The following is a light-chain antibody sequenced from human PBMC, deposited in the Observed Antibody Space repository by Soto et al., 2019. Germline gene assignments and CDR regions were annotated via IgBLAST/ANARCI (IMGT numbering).Light chain of an antibody. CDR3: QQRSNWPSIT. V-gene: IGKV3-11*01. J-gene: IGKJ5*01. CDR1: QSVSTY. CDR2: NAS. Sequence: EIVLTQSPATLSLSPGERATLSCRASQSVSTYLAWYQQKPGQAPRLLIYNASNRATGIPARFSGSGSGTDFTLNISSLEPEDFAVYYCQQRSNWPSITFGQGTRLE.